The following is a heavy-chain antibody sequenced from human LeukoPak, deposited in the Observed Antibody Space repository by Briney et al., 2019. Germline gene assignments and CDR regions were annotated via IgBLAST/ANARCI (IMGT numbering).Heavy chain of an antibody. CDR1: GGSISSGGYY. V-gene: IGHV4-30-2*01. Sequence: SQTLSLTCTVSGGSISSGGYYWSWIRQPPGKGLEWIGYIYHSGSTYYNPSLKSRVTISVDRSKNQFSLKLSSVTAADTAVYYCARGRELLDFDYWGQETLVTVSS. CDR2: IYHSGST. CDR3: ARGRELLDFDY. D-gene: IGHD1-26*01. J-gene: IGHJ4*02.